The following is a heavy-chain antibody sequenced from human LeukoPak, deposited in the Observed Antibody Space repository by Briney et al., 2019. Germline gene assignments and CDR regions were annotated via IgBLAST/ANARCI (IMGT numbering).Heavy chain of an antibody. D-gene: IGHD5-12*01. V-gene: IGHV1-2*02. CDR1: GYTFTGYY. CDR2: INPNSGGT. Sequence: ASVKVSCKASGYTFTGYYMHWVRQAPGQGLEWMGWINPNSGGTNYAQNFQGGVTMTRDTSTSTVYMELSSLRSEDTAVYYCARGSRGGYDAGDYWGQGTLVTVSS. CDR3: ARGSRGGYDAGDY. J-gene: IGHJ4*02.